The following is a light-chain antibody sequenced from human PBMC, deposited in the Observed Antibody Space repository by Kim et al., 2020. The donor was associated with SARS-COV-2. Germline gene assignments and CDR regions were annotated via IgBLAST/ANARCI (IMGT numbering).Light chain of an antibody. J-gene: IGLJ1*01. CDR1: SRDVGRYNR. V-gene: IGLV2-18*02. CDR2: EVT. Sequence: GTSVTTPGTRTSRDVGRYNRVSWYQQPPGTAPKLVIYEVTNRPSGVPARFSGSKSGNTASLTISGLQAEDEADYYCSSYTSSVTYVFGTGTKVTVL. CDR3: SSYTSSVTYV.